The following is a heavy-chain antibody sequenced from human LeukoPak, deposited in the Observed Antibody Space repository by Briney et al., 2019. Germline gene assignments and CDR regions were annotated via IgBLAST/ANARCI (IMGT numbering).Heavy chain of an antibody. Sequence: PGGSLRLSCAASGFTFSSYGMHWVRQAPGKGLEWVAFIRYDGSNKYYADSVKGRFTISRDNAKNSLYLQMNSLRAEDMALYYCAKGASCCSSAMPFDYWGQGTLVTVSS. CDR3: AKGASCCSSAMPFDY. CDR1: GFTFSSYG. D-gene: IGHD2-2*01. CDR2: IRYDGSNK. V-gene: IGHV3-30*02. J-gene: IGHJ4*02.